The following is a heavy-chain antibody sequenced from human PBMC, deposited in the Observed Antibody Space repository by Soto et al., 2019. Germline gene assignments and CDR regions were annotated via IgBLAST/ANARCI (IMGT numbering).Heavy chain of an antibody. CDR3: ARGLFTTVTHYYFDY. J-gene: IGHJ4*02. Sequence: PSETLSLTCAVYGESFSGYYWSWIRQTPGKGLEWIGEINHSETTNWIGEKNHSETTNYNPSLKSRVTISVDTSKNQFSLKLISVTAADTAIYYCARGLFTTVTHYYFDYWGQGTPVTVSS. CDR1: GESFSGYY. D-gene: IGHD4-17*01. V-gene: IGHV4-34*01. CDR2: KNHSETT.